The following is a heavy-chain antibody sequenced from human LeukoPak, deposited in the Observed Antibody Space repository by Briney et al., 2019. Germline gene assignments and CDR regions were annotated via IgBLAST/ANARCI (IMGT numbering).Heavy chain of an antibody. CDR1: GYTFTSYD. Sequence: ASVKVSFKASGYTFTSYDINWVRQATGQGLEWMGWMNPNSGNTGYAQKFQGRVTMTRNTSISTAYMELSSLRSEDTAVYYCARSDYDFWSGYHPSYGMDVWGQGTTVTVSS. D-gene: IGHD3-3*01. V-gene: IGHV1-8*01. J-gene: IGHJ6*02. CDR3: ARSDYDFWSGYHPSYGMDV. CDR2: MNPNSGNT.